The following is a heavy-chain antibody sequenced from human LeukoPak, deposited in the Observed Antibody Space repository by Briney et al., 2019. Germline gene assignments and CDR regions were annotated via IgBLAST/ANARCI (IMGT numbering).Heavy chain of an antibody. J-gene: IGHJ4*02. V-gene: IGHV3-7*01. D-gene: IGHD3-10*01. CDR1: GFSFKDYW. Sequence: PGGSLRLSCAASGFSFKDYWMSWVRQAPGKGLEWVADIEPDGSGKTYVASVKGRFSISRDNAQQSLYLQMDTLTAEDTAVYYCVTSWVRQQRDFWGQGILVTVSP. CDR2: IEPDGSGK. CDR3: VTSWVRQQRDF.